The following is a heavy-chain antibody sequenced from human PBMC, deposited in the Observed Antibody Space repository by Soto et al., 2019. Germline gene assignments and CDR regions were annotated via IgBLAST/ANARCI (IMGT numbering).Heavy chain of an antibody. D-gene: IGHD3-10*01. V-gene: IGHV4-59*01. J-gene: IGHJ4*02. CDR2: IYYTGNT. CDR1: GDSINYYY. CDR3: ARDNRRQRSGGYYFDY. Sequence: PSETLSLTCTVSGDSINYYYWSWIRQPPGTGLEWIGYIYYTGNTNYNPSLQNRVTISIDTSKNQFSLKLNSVTAADTAVYYCARDNRRQRSGGYYFDYWGQGARVTSPQ.